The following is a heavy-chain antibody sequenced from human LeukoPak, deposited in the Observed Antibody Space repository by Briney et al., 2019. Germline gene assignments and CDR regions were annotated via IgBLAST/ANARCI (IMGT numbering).Heavy chain of an antibody. CDR1: GYTFTDYY. CDR2: INPNSGGT. CDR3: ALRSITRIVVSDY. Sequence: VASVKVSCKASGYTFTDYYMHWVRQAPGQGLEWMGWINPNSGGTNYAQKFQGRVTMTRDTSISTAYMELSRLRSDDTAVYYCALRSITRIVVSDYWGQGTLVTVSS. J-gene: IGHJ4*02. D-gene: IGHD3-22*01. V-gene: IGHV1-2*02.